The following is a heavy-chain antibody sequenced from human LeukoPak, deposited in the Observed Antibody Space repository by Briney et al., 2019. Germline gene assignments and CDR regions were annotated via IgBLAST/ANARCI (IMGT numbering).Heavy chain of an antibody. J-gene: IGHJ4*02. V-gene: IGHV4-39*07. CDR2: LNYSGTT. CDR3: ARVGSGWYEYDY. Sequence: PSETLSLTCTVSGGSISGSTSYWGWVRQSRGRGLEWIGLLNYSGTTYYNPSFKSRVSISIDRSRTQFSLKLRSVTAADTAVYYCARVGSGWYEYDYWGQGTLVTVSS. CDR1: GGSISGSTSY. D-gene: IGHD6-19*01.